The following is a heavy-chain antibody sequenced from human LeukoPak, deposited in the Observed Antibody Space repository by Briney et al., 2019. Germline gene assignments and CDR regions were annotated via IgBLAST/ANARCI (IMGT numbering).Heavy chain of an antibody. D-gene: IGHD5-18*01. CDR1: GGSISSYY. CDR3: ARVSYPYFFDY. CDR2: IYSSGST. V-gene: IGHV4-4*07. J-gene: IGHJ4*02. Sequence: PSETLSLTCTVSGGSISSYYWSWIRRPAGKGLEWIGRIYSSGSTNYNPSLKSRVTMSVDTSKNQFSLKLSSVTAADTAVYYCARVSYPYFFDYWGQGTLVTVSS.